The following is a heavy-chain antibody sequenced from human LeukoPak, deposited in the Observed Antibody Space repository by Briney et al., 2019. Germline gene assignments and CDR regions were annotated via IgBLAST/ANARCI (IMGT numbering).Heavy chain of an antibody. CDR2: ISAYNGNT. V-gene: IGHV1-18*01. D-gene: IGHD1/OR15-1a*01. J-gene: IGHJ4*02. CDR1: GGTFSSYA. CDR3: ARGEHMQPFDY. Sequence: GAPVKVSCKASGGTFSSYAISWVRQAPGQGLEWMGWISAYNGNTNYAQKLQGRVTMTTDTSTSTAYMELRSLRSDDTAVYYCARGEHMQPFDYWGQGTLVTVSS.